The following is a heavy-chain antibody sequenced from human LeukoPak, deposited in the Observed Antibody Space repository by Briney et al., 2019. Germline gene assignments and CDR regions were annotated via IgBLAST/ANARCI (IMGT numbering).Heavy chain of an antibody. D-gene: IGHD3-10*01. CDR2: ISGSGDSI. CDR3: ARDWAPTRYGEYFDY. CDR1: GFTFSSYE. J-gene: IGHJ4*02. Sequence: PGGSLRLSCAASGFTFSSYEMNWVRQAPGKGLEWVSHISGSGDSIYYADSVKGRFTISRDNAKNLLYLQMNSLRAEDTAVYFCARDWAPTRYGEYFDYWGQGTLVTVSS. V-gene: IGHV3-48*03.